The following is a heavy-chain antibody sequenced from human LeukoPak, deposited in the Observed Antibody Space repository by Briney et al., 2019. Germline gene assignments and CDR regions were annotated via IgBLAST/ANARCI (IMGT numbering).Heavy chain of an antibody. CDR3: ARSYGDYDGLFDY. J-gene: IGHJ4*02. CDR2: IIPILGIA. Sequence: SVKVSCKASGGTFSSYAISWVRQAPGQGLEWMGRIIPILGIANYAQKFQGRVTITADKSTSTAYMELSSLRSEDTAVYYCARSYGDYDGLFDYWGQGTLVTVSS. D-gene: IGHD4-17*01. V-gene: IGHV1-69*04. CDR1: GGTFSSYA.